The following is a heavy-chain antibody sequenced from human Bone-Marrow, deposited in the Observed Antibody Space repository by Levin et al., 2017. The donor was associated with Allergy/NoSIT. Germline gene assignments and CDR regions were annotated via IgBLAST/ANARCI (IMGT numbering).Heavy chain of an antibody. V-gene: IGHV1-2*04. CDR2: INGNSGDT. D-gene: IGHD4-17*01. CDR3: VRAPGESGFYYGMDV. CDR1: GYTFNGYF. Sequence: GESLKISCKASGYTFNGYFLHWVRQAPGQGLEWMGWINGNSGDTYSGEKFQGWVSLTRDTSISTAYMEMTRLKSDDTAVYYCVRAPGESGFYYGMDVWGQGTTVTVSS. J-gene: IGHJ6*02.